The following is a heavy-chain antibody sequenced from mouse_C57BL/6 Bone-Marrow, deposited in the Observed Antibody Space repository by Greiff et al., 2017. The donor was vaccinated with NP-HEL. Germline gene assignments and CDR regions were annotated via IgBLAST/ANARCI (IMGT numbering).Heavy chain of an antibody. V-gene: IGHV5-4*01. CDR2: ISDGGSYT. CDR1: GFTFSSYA. Sequence: EVKLMESGGGLVKPGASLKLSCAASGFTFSSYAMSWVRQTPEKRLEWVATISDGGSYTYYPDNVKGRFTISRDNAKNNLYLQMSLLKSEATAKYYCAREARGYFDYWGQGTTLTVSS. CDR3: AREARGYFDY. J-gene: IGHJ2*01.